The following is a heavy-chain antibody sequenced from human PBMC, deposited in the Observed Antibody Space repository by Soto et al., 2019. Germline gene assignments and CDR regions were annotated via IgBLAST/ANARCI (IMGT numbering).Heavy chain of an antibody. J-gene: IGHJ4*02. CDR3: ARAFGEDTANIDY. D-gene: IGHD5-18*01. CDR1: GFTFSSYG. CDR2: IWYDGSNK. Sequence: QVQLVESGGGVVQPGRSLRLSCAASGFTFSSYGMHWVRQAPGKGLEWVAVIWYDGSNKYYADSVKGRFTISRDNSKNTLYLQMNSLRAEDTAVYYCARAFGEDTANIDYWGQGTLVTVSS. V-gene: IGHV3-33*01.